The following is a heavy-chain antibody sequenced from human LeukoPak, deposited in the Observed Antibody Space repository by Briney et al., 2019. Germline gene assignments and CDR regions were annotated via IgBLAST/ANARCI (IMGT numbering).Heavy chain of an antibody. Sequence: SETLSLTFTVSGGSISSYYWSWIRQPPGKGLEWIGYIYYSGSTNYNPSLKSRVTISVDTSKNQFSLKLSSVTAADTAVYYCARTVAGTTDYWGQGTLVTVSS. CDR1: GGSISSYY. D-gene: IGHD6-19*01. V-gene: IGHV4-59*01. CDR2: IYYSGST. J-gene: IGHJ4*02. CDR3: ARTVAGTTDY.